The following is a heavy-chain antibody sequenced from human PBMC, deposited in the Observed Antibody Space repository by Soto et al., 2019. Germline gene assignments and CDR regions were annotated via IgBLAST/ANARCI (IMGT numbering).Heavy chain of an antibody. D-gene: IGHD3-16*01. V-gene: IGHV3-73*01. CDR3: TRDLFSYDYSGILWFDP. Sequence: GGSLRLSCAASGFAFSGSAMYWVRQASGKGPEWVGRIRSRGHNYATEYAASVKGRFTISRDDSKNTAYLQMNSLQTEDTAVYYCTRDLFSYDYSGILWFDPWGQGTLVTVS. CDR2: IRSRGHNYAT. J-gene: IGHJ5*02. CDR1: GFAFSGSA.